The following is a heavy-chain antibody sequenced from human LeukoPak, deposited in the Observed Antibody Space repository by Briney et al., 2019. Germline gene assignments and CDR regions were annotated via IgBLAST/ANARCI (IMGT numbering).Heavy chain of an antibody. CDR1: GFTFSTYS. Sequence: PGGSLRLSCAASGFTFSTYSMSWVRQAPGEGLEWVSSISDSGTSISYADSLKGRFTISRDNAKNSLYLQMNSLRVEDTAVYYCARNGSLFDYWGQGTLVTVSS. J-gene: IGHJ4*02. V-gene: IGHV3-21*01. CDR2: ISDSGTSI. CDR3: ARNGSLFDY. D-gene: IGHD3-10*01.